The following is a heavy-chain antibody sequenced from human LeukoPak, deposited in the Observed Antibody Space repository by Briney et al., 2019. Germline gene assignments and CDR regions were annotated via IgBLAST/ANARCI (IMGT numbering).Heavy chain of an antibody. Sequence: PSETLSLTCTVSGGSISSHYWSWLRQPPGKGLEWIGYIHDSGSTNYKSSLKSRVTISVDRSKNQFSLNLSSVTAADTAVYYCARVYGNYGTYYYYYYMDVWGKGTTVTVSS. CDR2: IHDSGST. CDR1: GGSISSHY. CDR3: ARVYGNYGTYYYYYYMDV. D-gene: IGHD4-11*01. V-gene: IGHV4-59*11. J-gene: IGHJ6*03.